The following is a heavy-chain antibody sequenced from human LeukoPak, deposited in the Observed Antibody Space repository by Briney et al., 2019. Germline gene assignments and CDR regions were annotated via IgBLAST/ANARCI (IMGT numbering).Heavy chain of an antibody. CDR2: ISGGGHST. J-gene: IGHJ4*02. CDR3: AKLPPRDFCSRSSCRDY. V-gene: IGHV3-23*01. CDR1: GLTFSDYA. Sequence: PGGSLRLSCVVSGLTFSDYAMSWVRQAPGKGPEWVSAISGGGHSTYYADSVKGRFTISRDNAKNTLYLQMNSLGAEDTALYYCAKLPPRDFCSRSSCRDYWGRGTQVTVSS. D-gene: IGHD2-2*01.